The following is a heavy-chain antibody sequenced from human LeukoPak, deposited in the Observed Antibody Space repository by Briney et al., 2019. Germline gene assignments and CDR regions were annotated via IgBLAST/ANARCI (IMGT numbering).Heavy chain of an antibody. CDR1: GYTFGGYH. Sequence: AASVKVSCKASGYTFGGYHLLWMRQAPGQGLEWLGWINPDTGATRYGQKFQGRVTMTRDTSISTVYMELSRLRSDDTAVYYCARWYNSCWYDYWGQGTLVSVPS. D-gene: IGHD6-13*01. V-gene: IGHV1-2*02. CDR2: INPDTGAT. J-gene: IGHJ4*02. CDR3: ARWYNSCWYDY.